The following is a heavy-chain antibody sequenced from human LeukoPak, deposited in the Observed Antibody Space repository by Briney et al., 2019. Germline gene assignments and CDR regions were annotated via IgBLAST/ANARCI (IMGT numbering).Heavy chain of an antibody. CDR3: ARDLSGTYMVDY. V-gene: IGHV3-64*01. Sequence: GGSLRLSCAASGFTFSTYSMHWVRQAPGKGLEFVSAIGSNGGSTYYASSVKGRFTSSRDNSKNTLYLQMNSLRPEDTAVYYCARDLSGTYMVDYWGQGTLVTVSS. CDR2: IGSNGGST. CDR1: GFTFSTYS. J-gene: IGHJ4*02. D-gene: IGHD1-26*01.